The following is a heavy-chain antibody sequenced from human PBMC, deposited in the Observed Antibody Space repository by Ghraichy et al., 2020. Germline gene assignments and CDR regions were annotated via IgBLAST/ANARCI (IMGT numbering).Heavy chain of an antibody. CDR1: GFTFNSYA. CDR3: AKDLDDYIWGSYRTVLLGY. J-gene: IGHJ4*02. CDR2: IGGRGVST. Sequence: GGSLRLSCVASGFTFNSYAMSWVRQAPGKGLEWVSGIGGRGVSTYYADSVKGRFTISRDKSKKTLYLQMNSLRAEDTAVYYCAKDLDDYIWGSYRTVLLGYWGQGTLVTVSS. V-gene: IGHV3-23*01. D-gene: IGHD3-16*02.